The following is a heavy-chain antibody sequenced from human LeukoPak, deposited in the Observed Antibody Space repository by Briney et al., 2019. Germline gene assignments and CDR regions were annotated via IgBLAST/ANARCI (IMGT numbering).Heavy chain of an antibody. J-gene: IGHJ4*02. Sequence: GRSLRLSCAASGFXFSSYGIHWVRQAPGKGLEWVAVIWYDGSNKYYADSVKGRFTISRDNSKNTLYLQMNSLRAEDTAVYYCARRGVYGDSDYWGQGTLVTVSS. D-gene: IGHD4-17*01. CDR3: ARRGVYGDSDY. CDR1: GFXFSSYG. CDR2: IWYDGSNK. V-gene: IGHV3-33*01.